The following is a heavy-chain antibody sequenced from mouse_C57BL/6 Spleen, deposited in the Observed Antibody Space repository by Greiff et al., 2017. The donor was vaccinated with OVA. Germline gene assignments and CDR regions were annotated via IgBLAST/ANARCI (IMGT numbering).Heavy chain of an antibody. Sequence: QVQLQQSGAELMKPGASVKLSCKATGYTFTGYWIEWVKQRPGHGLEWIGEILPGSGSTNYNEKFKGKATFTADTSSNTAYMQLSSLTTEDSAIYYCASILDSSGYVGYAMDYWGQGTSVTVSS. CDR1: GYTFTGYW. CDR2: ILPGSGST. D-gene: IGHD3-2*02. J-gene: IGHJ4*01. V-gene: IGHV1-9*01. CDR3: ASILDSSGYVGYAMDY.